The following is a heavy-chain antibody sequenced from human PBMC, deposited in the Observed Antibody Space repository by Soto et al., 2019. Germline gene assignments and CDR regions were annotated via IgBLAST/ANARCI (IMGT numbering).Heavy chain of an antibody. D-gene: IGHD6-19*01. V-gene: IGHV1-18*01. CDR3: ARDLAEALIDY. J-gene: IGHJ4*02. CDR2: ISAYNGNT. CDR1: GYTFTSYG. Sequence: ASVKVSCKASGYTFTSYGISWVRQAPGQGLEWMGWISAYNGNTKYAQKLQGRVTMTTDTSTSTAYMELRSLRSEDTAVYYCARDLAEALIDYWGQGTLVTVSS.